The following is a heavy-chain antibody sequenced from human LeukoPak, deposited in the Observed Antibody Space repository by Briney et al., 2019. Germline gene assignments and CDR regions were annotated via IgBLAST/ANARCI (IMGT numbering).Heavy chain of an antibody. CDR2: IKQDGREK. D-gene: IGHD2-2*01. CDR1: RFIFSNYW. J-gene: IGHJ4*02. CDR3: VSFYETY. V-gene: IGHV3-7*01. Sequence: PGGSLRLSCAASRFIFSNYWMRWVRQAPGKGLEWVANIKQDGREKYYVDSVKGRFTISKDNAKNTVYLQMNNLRAEDTAVYYCVSFYETYWGRGTLVTVSS.